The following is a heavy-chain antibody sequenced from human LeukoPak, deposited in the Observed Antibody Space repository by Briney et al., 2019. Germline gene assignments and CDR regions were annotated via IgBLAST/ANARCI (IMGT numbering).Heavy chain of an antibody. V-gene: IGHV3-23*01. Sequence: GGSLRLSCAASGFTFSGYAMSWVRQAPGKGLEWVSGVSASGGSTYYADSVKGRFTISRDNSKNTLFLQMNSLRAEDTAVYYCAKSDHILTGAFDYWGQGTLVTVSS. CDR1: GFTFSGYA. CDR2: VSASGGST. CDR3: AKSDHILTGAFDY. J-gene: IGHJ4*02. D-gene: IGHD3-9*01.